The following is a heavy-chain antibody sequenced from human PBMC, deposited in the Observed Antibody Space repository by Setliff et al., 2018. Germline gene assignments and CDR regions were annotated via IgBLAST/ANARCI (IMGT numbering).Heavy chain of an antibody. D-gene: IGHD3-22*01. V-gene: IGHV4-39*01. CDR3: ARRDSTGFYGYSFDF. CDR2: IYYTGIT. J-gene: IGHJ4*02. Sequence: SETLSLTCTVSGDSINTPTYHWGWVRQPPGKGLEWIGLIYYTGITYYNPSLKTRVTISVDTSMNQFSLKLSFVTAADTAVYYCARRDSTGFYGYSFDFWGQGTLVTVSS. CDR1: GDSINTPTYH.